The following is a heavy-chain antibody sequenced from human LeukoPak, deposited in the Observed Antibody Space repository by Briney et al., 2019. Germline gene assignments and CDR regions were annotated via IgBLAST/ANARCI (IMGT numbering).Heavy chain of an antibody. CDR1: GFTFSNYA. CDR2: IRGSGDNT. J-gene: IGHJ4*02. Sequence: GRSLRLSCAASGFTFSNYAMSWVRQAPGKGLEWVSSIRGSGDNTYYADSVKGRFIISRDNSKNKLYLQMNSLRAEDTAVYYCAKVRGYSYANEYHFDNWGQGTLVSVSS. D-gene: IGHD5-18*01. V-gene: IGHV3-23*01. CDR3: AKVRGYSYANEYHFDN.